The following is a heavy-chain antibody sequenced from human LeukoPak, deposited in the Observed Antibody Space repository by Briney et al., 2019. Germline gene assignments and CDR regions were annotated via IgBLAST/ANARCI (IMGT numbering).Heavy chain of an antibody. Sequence: ASVKVSCKASGYTFTSYDINWVRQATGQGLEWMGWMNPNSGNTGYAQKFQGRVTMTRNTSISTAYMELSSLRSEDTAVYYCVRGLDCSSTSCDYYYYMDVWGKGTTVTVSS. CDR1: GYTFTSYD. D-gene: IGHD2-2*01. J-gene: IGHJ6*03. CDR3: VRGLDCSSTSCDYYYYMDV. V-gene: IGHV1-8*01. CDR2: MNPNSGNT.